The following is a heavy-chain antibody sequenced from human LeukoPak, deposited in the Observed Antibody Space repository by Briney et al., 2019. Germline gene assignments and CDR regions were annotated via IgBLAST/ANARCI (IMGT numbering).Heavy chain of an antibody. CDR2: IYTSGST. J-gene: IGHJ6*03. V-gene: IGHV4-61*02. CDR3: AREAPYYYMDV. Sequence: TSETLSLTCTVSGGSISSGSYYWSWIWQPAGKGLEWIGRIYTSGSTNYNPSLKSRVTISVDTSKNQFSLKLSSVTAADTAVYYCAREAPYYYMDVWGKGTTVTVSS. CDR1: GGSISSGSYY.